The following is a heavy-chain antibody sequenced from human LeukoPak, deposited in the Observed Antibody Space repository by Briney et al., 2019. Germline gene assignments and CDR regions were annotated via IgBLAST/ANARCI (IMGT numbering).Heavy chain of an antibody. CDR2: IYYSGST. V-gene: IGHV4-39*02. CDR3: ARDLLGWFDP. D-gene: IGHD2-15*01. J-gene: IGHJ5*02. Sequence: SETLSLTCTVSGGSISSSSYYWGWIRQPPGKGLEWIGSIYYSGSTYYNPSLKSRVTISVDTSKNQFSLKLSSATAADTAVYYCARDLLGWFDPWGQGTLVTVSS. CDR1: GGSISSSSYY.